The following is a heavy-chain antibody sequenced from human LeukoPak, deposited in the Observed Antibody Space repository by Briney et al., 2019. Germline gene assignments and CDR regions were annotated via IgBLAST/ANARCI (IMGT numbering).Heavy chain of an antibody. CDR1: GASISSYY. CDR2: INHSGST. V-gene: IGHV4-34*01. D-gene: IGHD2-2*01. Sequence: PSETLSLTCTVSGASISSYYWSWIRQPPGKGLEWIGEINHSGSTNYNPSLKSRVTISVDTSKNQFSLKLSSVTAADTAVYYCARGVGYCSSTSCYGGDYWGQGTLVTVSS. CDR3: ARGVGYCSSTSCYGGDY. J-gene: IGHJ4*02.